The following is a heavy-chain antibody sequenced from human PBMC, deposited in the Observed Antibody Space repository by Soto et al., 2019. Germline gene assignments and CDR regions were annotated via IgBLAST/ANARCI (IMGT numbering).Heavy chain of an antibody. Sequence: PSETLSLTCTVSGDSISSYYWSWIRQPPGKGLEWIGYIYYSGSTNYNPSLKSRVTISVDTSKNQFSLKLSSVTAADTAVYYCARETSDGGTFDYWGQGTLVNVSS. J-gene: IGHJ4*02. CDR3: ARETSDGGTFDY. V-gene: IGHV4-59*12. D-gene: IGHD1-1*01. CDR2: IYYSGST. CDR1: GDSISSYY.